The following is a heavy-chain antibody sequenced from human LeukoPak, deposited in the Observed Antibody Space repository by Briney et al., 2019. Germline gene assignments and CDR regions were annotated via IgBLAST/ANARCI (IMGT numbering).Heavy chain of an antibody. Sequence: SQTLSLTCAISGDSVSSNSAAWNWIRQSPSRGLEWLGRTYYRSKWYSDYAVSVKSRITIDPDTSKNQFSLQLNSVTPEDTAVYYCARAYRVDGNRLFDYWGQGTLVTVSS. V-gene: IGHV6-1*01. CDR1: GDSVSSNSAA. CDR2: TYYRSKWYS. J-gene: IGHJ4*02. D-gene: IGHD2-21*01. CDR3: ARAYRVDGNRLFDY.